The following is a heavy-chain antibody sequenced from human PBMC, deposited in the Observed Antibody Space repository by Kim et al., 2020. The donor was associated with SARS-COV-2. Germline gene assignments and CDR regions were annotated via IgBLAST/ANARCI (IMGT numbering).Heavy chain of an antibody. CDR1: GFTFSNYA. CDR2: ISSTGMST. V-gene: IGHV3-23*01. CDR3: ASDPGAIALHYRDY. Sequence: GGSLRLSCAASGFTFSNYAMGWVRHAPGQGLEWVSFISSTGMSTYSATSVKGRFTISRDNSENTMYLQMHRPRAEDTAVYFSASDPGAIALHYRDYWRQG. D-gene: IGHD2-21*01. J-gene: IGHJ4*02.